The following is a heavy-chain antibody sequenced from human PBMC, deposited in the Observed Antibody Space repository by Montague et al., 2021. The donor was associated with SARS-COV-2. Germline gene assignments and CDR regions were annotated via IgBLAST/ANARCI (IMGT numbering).Heavy chain of an antibody. CDR1: GDSISTIY. J-gene: IGHJ6*02. CDR2: IYYSGRT. D-gene: IGHD2-15*01. Sequence: SETLSLTCTVSGDSISTIYWAWIRQPPGKGLEWIGYIYYSGRTSYNSSLKSRVTISVDTSKNQVSLNLSSVTAADTAVYFCARADLRSPDPTHLSSYKGMDLWGQGTSVTVSS. V-gene: IGHV4-59*01. CDR3: ARADLRSPDPTHLSSYKGMDL.